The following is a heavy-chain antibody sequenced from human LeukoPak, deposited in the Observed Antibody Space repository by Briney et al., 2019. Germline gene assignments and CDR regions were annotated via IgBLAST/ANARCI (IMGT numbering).Heavy chain of an antibody. Sequence: SETLSLTGTVSGGSISSSSYYWGWIRQPPGKGLEWIGSIYYSGSTYYNPSLKSRVTISVDTSKNQFSLKLSSVTAADTAVYYCTRLSLRFLEWLPWGNELDYWGQGTLVTVSS. V-gene: IGHV4-39*01. D-gene: IGHD3-3*01. J-gene: IGHJ4*02. CDR2: IYYSGST. CDR1: GGSISSSSYY. CDR3: TRLSLRFLEWLPWGNELDY.